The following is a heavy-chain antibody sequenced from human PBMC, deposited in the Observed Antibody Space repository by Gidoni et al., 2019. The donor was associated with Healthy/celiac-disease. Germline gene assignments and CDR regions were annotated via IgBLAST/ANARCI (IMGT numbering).Heavy chain of an antibody. J-gene: IGHJ4*02. V-gene: IGHV3-30*18. CDR3: AKDASGNGVAAAGTIFDY. CDR1: GFTFSSYG. D-gene: IGHD6-13*01. CDR2: ISYDGSNK. Sequence: QVQLVESGGGVVQPGRSLRLSCAASGFTFSSYGMHWVRQAPGKGLEWVAVISYDGSNKYYADSVKGRFTISRDNSKNTLYLQMNSLRAEDTAVYYCAKDASGNGVAAAGTIFDYWGQGTLVTVSS.